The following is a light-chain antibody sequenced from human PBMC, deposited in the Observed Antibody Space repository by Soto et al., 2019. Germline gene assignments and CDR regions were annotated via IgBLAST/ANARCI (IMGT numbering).Light chain of an antibody. V-gene: IGLV2-14*01. CDR3: NSYTSKSTGV. CDR1: SSDVGGYNY. J-gene: IGLJ1*01. Sequence: QSALTQPASVSGSPGQSITISCTGTSSDVGGYNYVSWYQHHPGEAPKLIIYEVSNRPSGVSNRFSGSKSGNTASLTISGLQAEDEADYYCNSYTSKSTGVFGTGTKLTVL. CDR2: EVS.